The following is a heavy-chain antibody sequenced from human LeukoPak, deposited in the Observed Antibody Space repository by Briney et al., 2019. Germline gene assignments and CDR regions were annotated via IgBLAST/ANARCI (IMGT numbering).Heavy chain of an antibody. V-gene: IGHV5-51*01. J-gene: IGHJ4*02. D-gene: IGHD3-10*01. CDR1: GYSFSSYG. Sequence: GESLKISCKGSGYSFSSYGIAWVRQMPGKGLEWMGIIYPGDSDTTYSPSFQGQVTISADKSISTAYLQWNSLKASDTAMYFCARRRSSTLIDYWGQGTLFTVSS. CDR3: ARRRSSTLIDY. CDR2: IYPGDSDT.